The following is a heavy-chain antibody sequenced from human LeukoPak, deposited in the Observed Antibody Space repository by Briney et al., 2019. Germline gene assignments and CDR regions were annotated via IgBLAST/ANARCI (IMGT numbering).Heavy chain of an antibody. CDR2: ISGSGGST. Sequence: GGSLRLSCAASGFTFSSFAMSWVRQAPGKGPEWVSVISGSGGSTYYADPMKGRLTISRDNFKDTLYLQMSSLRAEDTAVYYCAKSGYFSGGNCFAWVDYWGQGTLVTVSS. CDR1: GFTFSSFA. J-gene: IGHJ4*02. V-gene: IGHV3-23*01. D-gene: IGHD2-15*01. CDR3: AKSGYFSGGNCFAWVDY.